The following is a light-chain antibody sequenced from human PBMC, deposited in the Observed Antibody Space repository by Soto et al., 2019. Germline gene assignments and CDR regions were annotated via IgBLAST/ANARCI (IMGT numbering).Light chain of an antibody. CDR2: SNT. CDR3: ATWDDRIYV. V-gene: IGLV1-47*01. J-gene: IGLJ1*01. CDR1: SSNIGSNY. Sequence: QSVLTQPPSASGTPGQTVTISCSGSSSNIGSNYVYWYQRLPGMAPKLLIYSNTQRPLGVPVRFSGSKYGTSASLAISGLQSEDEADYYCATWDDRIYVFGAGTKVTVL.